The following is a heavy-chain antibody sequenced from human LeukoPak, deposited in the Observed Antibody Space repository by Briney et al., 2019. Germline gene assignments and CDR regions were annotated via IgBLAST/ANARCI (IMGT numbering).Heavy chain of an antibody. Sequence: GGSLRLPCAASGFTFTSYSINWVRQAPGKGLEWVSTISGGGGSTYYADSVKGRFTISRDNSKNTLYLQVNSLRAEDTAVYYCAKGGKWDVTPFDYWGQGTLVTVSS. CDR1: GFTFTSYS. CDR3: AKGGKWDVTPFDY. J-gene: IGHJ4*02. CDR2: ISGGGGST. D-gene: IGHD1-26*01. V-gene: IGHV3-23*01.